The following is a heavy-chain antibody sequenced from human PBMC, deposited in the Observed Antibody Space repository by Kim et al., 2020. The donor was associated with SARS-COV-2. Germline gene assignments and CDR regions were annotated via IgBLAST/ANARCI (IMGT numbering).Heavy chain of an antibody. CDR2: IWYDGTNK. CDR1: GFTFSSYG. D-gene: IGHD6-13*01. V-gene: IGHV3-33*01. Sequence: GGSLRLSCAASGFTFSSYGMHWVRQAPGKGLEWVAVIWYDGTNKYYADFVKGRFTISRDNSRNTVSLQMNSLRVEDTAVYYCARDLRDNLGYRSSRDPDYWGQGTLVTVSS. J-gene: IGHJ4*02. CDR3: ARDLRDNLGYRSSRDPDY.